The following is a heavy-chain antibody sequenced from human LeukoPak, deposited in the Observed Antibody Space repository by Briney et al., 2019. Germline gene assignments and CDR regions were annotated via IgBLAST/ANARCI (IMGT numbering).Heavy chain of an antibody. D-gene: IGHD4-17*01. CDR3: ARHDYGDKNFDY. Sequence: TSETLSLTCTASGGFISSSGFYWGWIRQPPGKGLEWIGSIYDSGGTYYNPSLKSRVTISVNMSNNQFSLKLSSVTAADTAVYYCARHDYGDKNFDYWGQGTLVTVSS. CDR1: GGFISSSGFY. V-gene: IGHV4-39*01. J-gene: IGHJ4*02. CDR2: IYDSGGT.